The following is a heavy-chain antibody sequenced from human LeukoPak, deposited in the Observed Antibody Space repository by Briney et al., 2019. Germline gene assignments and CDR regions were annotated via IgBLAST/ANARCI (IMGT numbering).Heavy chain of an antibody. CDR2: ISAYNGNT. CDR3: ARNPPNPLMVRGVISWFDP. D-gene: IGHD3-10*01. Sequence: ASVKVSCKASGYTFTSYGISWVRQAPGQGREWMGWISAYNGNTNYAQKLQGRVTMTTDTSTSTAYMELRSLRSDETAVYYCARNPPNPLMVRGVISWFDPWGQGTLVTVSS. J-gene: IGHJ5*02. V-gene: IGHV1-18*01. CDR1: GYTFTSYG.